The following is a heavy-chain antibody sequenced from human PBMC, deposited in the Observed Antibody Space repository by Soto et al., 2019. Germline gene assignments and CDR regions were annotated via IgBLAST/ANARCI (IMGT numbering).Heavy chain of an antibody. D-gene: IGHD2-8*01. Sequence: EVQLLESGGGLVQPGVSLRLSCAASGFTFSTYAMSLVRQAPGKGLELVLTITTSGGNTYYADSVQGRFTISRDTSKHTLYLPRNSLRAEDTAVYHCAGRYCTNSVCYTNYSYSIDVWGKRTTGTFSS. CDR2: ITTSGGNT. V-gene: IGHV3-23*01. CDR1: GFTFSTYA. J-gene: IGHJ6*03. CDR3: AGRYCTNSVCYTNYSYSIDV.